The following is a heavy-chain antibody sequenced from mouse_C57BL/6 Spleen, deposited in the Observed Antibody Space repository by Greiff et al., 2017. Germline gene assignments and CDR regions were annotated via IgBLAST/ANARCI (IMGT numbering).Heavy chain of an antibody. CDR1: GYTFTSYW. J-gene: IGHJ4*01. V-gene: IGHV1-74*01. D-gene: IGHD1-1*01. CDR2: IHPSDSDT. CDR3: AISYYGSSSYAMDY. Sequence: VQLQQPGAELVKPGASVKVSCKASGYTFTSYWMHWVKQRPGQGLEWIGRIHPSDSDTTSNQKFKGKATLTVDKSSRTAYMQLSILTSEDSAVYYGAISYYGSSSYAMDYWGQGTSVTVSS.